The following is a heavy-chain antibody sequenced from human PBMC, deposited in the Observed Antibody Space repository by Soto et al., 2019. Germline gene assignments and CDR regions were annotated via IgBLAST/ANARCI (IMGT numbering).Heavy chain of an antibody. D-gene: IGHD6-19*01. Sequence: GSLRLSCAASGFAFGSYWMHWVRQAPGKGLVWVARINSDGSDTSYANSVKGRFTISRDNGKNTVSLQMNSLRDEDTAVYFCARDAVAATWYFDIWGRGTLVTVLL. CDR1: GFAFGSYW. V-gene: IGHV3-74*01. CDR3: ARDAVAATWYFDI. CDR2: INSDGSDT. J-gene: IGHJ2*01.